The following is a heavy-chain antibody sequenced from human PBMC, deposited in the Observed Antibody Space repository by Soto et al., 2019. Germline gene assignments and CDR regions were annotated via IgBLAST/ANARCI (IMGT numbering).Heavy chain of an antibody. CDR3: ARSRRGFSYGKIDY. CDR2: ITTISTNI. J-gene: IGHJ4*02. D-gene: IGHD5-18*01. CDR1: GFTFSDYS. Sequence: GGSLRLSCAASGFTFSDYSMNWVRQAPGEGLEWVSSITTISTNIYYADSMKGRFTISRDDARNSVYLQMSSLRAADTALYYCARSRRGFSYGKIDYWGQGILVTVSS. V-gene: IGHV3-21*01.